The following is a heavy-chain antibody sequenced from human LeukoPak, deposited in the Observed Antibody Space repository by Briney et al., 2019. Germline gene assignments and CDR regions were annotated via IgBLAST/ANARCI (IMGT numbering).Heavy chain of an antibody. V-gene: IGHV1-69*05. CDR3: ARRGGIAARLSFDY. CDR1: GGTFSSYA. CDR2: IIPIFGTA. J-gene: IGHJ4*02. Sequence: SVKVSCKASGGTFSSYAISWVRQAPGQGLEWMGGIIPIFGTANYAQKFQGRVTITTDESTSTAYMELSSLRSEDTAVYYCARRGGIAARLSFDYWGQGTLVTVSS. D-gene: IGHD6-6*01.